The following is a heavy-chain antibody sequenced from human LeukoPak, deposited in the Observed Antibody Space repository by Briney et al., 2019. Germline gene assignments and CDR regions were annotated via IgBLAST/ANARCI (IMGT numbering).Heavy chain of an antibody. J-gene: IGHJ4*02. CDR1: GFNFSAYG. CDR2: IRYDGINK. V-gene: IGHV3-30*02. D-gene: IGHD2/OR15-2a*01. CDR3: ARLKNQRKEGYFDY. Sequence: GGSLRLSCAASGFNFSAYGMHWVRQAPGKGLEGVAFIRYDGINKYYVDSVTGRFTISRDNSKNTLYLQMNNLRSEDTAVYYCARLKNQRKEGYFDYWGQGTLVTVSS.